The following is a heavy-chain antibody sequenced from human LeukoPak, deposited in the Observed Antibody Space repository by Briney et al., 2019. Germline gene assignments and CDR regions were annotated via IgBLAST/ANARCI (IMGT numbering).Heavy chain of an antibody. CDR2: IYYSGST. V-gene: IGHV4-31*03. D-gene: IGHD2-2*01. Sequence: SETLSLTCTVSGGSISSGGYYWSWIRQHPGKGLEWIGYIYYSGSTYYNPSLKSRVTISVDTSKNQFSLKLSSVTAADTAVYYCAGLPGLYKEGDRSYFDYWGQGTLVTVSS. J-gene: IGHJ4*02. CDR1: GGSISSGGYY. CDR3: AGLPGLYKEGDRSYFDY.